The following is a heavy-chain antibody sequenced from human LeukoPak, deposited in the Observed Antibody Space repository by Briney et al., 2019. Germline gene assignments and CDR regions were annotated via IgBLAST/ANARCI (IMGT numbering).Heavy chain of an antibody. J-gene: IGHJ6*03. CDR1: GGSISSYY. V-gene: IGHV4-4*07. Sequence: PSETLSLTCTVSGGSISSYYWSWIRQPAGKGLEWIGRIYTSGSTNYNPSLKSRVTMSVDTSKNQFSLKLSSVTAADTAVYYCAREDIVVVLATLRPAYYMDVWGKGTTVTVSS. CDR3: AREDIVVVLATLRPAYYMDV. D-gene: IGHD2-2*01. CDR2: IYTSGST.